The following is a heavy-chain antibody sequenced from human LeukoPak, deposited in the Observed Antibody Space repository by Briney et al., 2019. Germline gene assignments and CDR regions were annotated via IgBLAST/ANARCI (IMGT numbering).Heavy chain of an antibody. Sequence: EASVKVSCTASGYTFTNFGISWVRQAPGQGLEWMGGIIPIFGTANYAQKFQGRVTITADESTSTAYMELSSLRSEDTAVYYCVWFGELRWFDPWGQGTLVTVSS. CDR2: IIPIFGTA. D-gene: IGHD3-10*01. J-gene: IGHJ5*02. V-gene: IGHV1-69*13. CDR1: GYTFTNFG. CDR3: VWFGELRWFDP.